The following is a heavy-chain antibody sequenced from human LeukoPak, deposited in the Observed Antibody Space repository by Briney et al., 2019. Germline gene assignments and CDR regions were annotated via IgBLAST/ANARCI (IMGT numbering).Heavy chain of an antibody. CDR2: VYYSGNT. J-gene: IGHJ3*02. V-gene: IGHV4-59*01. CDR1: GGSISTYY. D-gene: IGHD5-18*01. Sequence: AGTLSLTCTVSGGSISTYYWSWIRQPPGKGLEWIAHVYYSGNTNYNPSLKSRVTISVDTSKNYFSPGLSSVTAADTAVYYCARGYTPDTFDIWGQGTMVSVCS. CDR3: ARGYTPDTFDI.